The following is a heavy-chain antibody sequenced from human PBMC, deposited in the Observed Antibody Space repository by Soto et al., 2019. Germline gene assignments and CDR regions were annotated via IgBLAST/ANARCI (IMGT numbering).Heavy chain of an antibody. J-gene: IGHJ6*02. Sequence: PGGSLRLSCAASGFTFISYAMRWVRQAPGKGLEWVAVISYDGSNKYYADSVKGRFTISRDNSKNTLYLQMNSLRAEDTAVYYCARDRHRYSYGFFSHYYYYYGMDVWGQGTTVTVSS. CDR1: GFTFISYA. D-gene: IGHD5-18*01. CDR2: ISYDGSNK. CDR3: ARDRHRYSYGFFSHYYYYYGMDV. V-gene: IGHV3-30-3*01.